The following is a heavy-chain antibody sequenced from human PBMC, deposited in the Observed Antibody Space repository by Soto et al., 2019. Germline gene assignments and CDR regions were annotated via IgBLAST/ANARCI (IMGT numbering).Heavy chain of an antibody. Sequence: EVQLLESGGGLVQPGGSLRLSCAASGFTFSRYAMTWVRQAPGKGLEWVSAVSGSGGDTYYADSVKGRFTISRDNSKNTLYLQMSSLRAEDTALYYCAKGDSGYYYISDYWGQGTLVTVSS. CDR1: GFTFSRYA. CDR2: VSGSGGDT. J-gene: IGHJ4*02. V-gene: IGHV3-23*01. CDR3: AKGDSGYYYISDY. D-gene: IGHD3-22*01.